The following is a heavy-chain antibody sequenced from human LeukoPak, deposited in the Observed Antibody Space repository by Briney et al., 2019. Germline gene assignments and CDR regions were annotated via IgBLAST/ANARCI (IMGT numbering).Heavy chain of an antibody. Sequence: GGSLRLSCAASGFTFSSYSMNWVRQAPGKGLEWVSSIVSSGSYIYYADSVKGRFSISRDNAKNSLYLQMNSLRAEDTAVYYCARESGGYCSTTSCYKGYFDYWGQGTLVTVSS. V-gene: IGHV3-21*01. CDR2: IVSSGSYI. D-gene: IGHD2-2*02. CDR1: GFTFSSYS. CDR3: ARESGGYCSTTSCYKGYFDY. J-gene: IGHJ4*02.